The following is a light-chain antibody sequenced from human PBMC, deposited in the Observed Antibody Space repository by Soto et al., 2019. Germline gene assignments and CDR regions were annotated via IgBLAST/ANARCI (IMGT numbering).Light chain of an antibody. CDR1: QSVSSN. Sequence: TDFPGTLSCSPGETAPLPGGARQSVSSNLDWYQQNPGQYPRLLIYGASTRATGIPARLSGTRSGKEFTLTTISLQSEDFAVYCRQQSNNWPLWEFGQVTK. V-gene: IGKV3-15*01. J-gene: IGKJ1*01. CDR2: GAS. CDR3: QQSNNWPLWE.